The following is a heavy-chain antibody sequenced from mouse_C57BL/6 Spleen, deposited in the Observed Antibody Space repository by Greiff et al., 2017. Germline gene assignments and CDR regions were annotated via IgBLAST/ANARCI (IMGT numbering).Heavy chain of an antibody. V-gene: IGHV1-20*01. CDR3: AREITTVVADFDY. CDR2: INPYNGDT. Sequence: EVKLVESGPELVKPGDSVKISCKASGYSFTGYFMNWVMQSHGKSLEWIGRINPYNGDTFYNQKFKGKATLTVDKSSSTAHMELRSLTSEDSAVYYCAREITTVVADFDYWGQGTTLTVSS. CDR1: GYSFTGYF. D-gene: IGHD1-1*01. J-gene: IGHJ2*01.